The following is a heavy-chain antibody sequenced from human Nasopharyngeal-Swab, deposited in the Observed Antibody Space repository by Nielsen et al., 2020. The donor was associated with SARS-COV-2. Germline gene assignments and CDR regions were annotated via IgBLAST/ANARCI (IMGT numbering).Heavy chain of an antibody. J-gene: IGHJ5*02. V-gene: IGHV4-31*02. CDR2: IYYSGST. D-gene: IGHD5-18*01. Sequence: RQPPGKGLEWIGYIYYSGSTYYNPSLKSRVTISVDTSKNQFSLKLSSVTAADTAVYYCARGSPRSGYSYGSSHWFDPWGQGTLVTVSS. CDR3: ARGSPRSGYSYGSSHWFDP.